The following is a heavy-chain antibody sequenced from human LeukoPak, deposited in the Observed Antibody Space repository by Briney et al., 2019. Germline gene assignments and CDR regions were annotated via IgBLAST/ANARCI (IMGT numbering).Heavy chain of an antibody. CDR2: IYPRDGST. CDR3: ARDQEGFDY. CDR1: GYTFTSNF. J-gene: IGHJ4*02. V-gene: IGHV1-46*01. Sequence: ASVKVSCKASGYTFTSNFIHWVRQAPGQGLEWMGMIYPRDGSTSYAQKFQGRVTVTRDTSTSTVHMELSGLRSEDTAVYYCARDQEGFDYWGQGTLVTVSS.